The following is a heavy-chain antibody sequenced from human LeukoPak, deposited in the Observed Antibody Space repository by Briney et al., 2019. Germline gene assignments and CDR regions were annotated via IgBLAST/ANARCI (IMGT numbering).Heavy chain of an antibody. V-gene: IGHV4-4*07. D-gene: IGHD6-19*01. CDR3: ARQITYSGGWYYFDY. CDR1: GGSISSYY. J-gene: IGHJ4*02. Sequence: SETLSLTCTVSGGSISSYYWSWIRQPAGKGLEWIGRIYTSGSTNYNPSLKSRVTMSVDTSKNQFSLKLSSVTAADTAVYCCARQITYSGGWYYFDYWGQGTLVTVSS. CDR2: IYTSGST.